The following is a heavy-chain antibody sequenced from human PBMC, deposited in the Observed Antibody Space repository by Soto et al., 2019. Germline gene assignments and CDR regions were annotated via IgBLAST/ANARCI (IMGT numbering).Heavy chain of an antibody. CDR1: GFTFSGYA. Sequence: GGSLRLSCAASGFTFSGYAMSWVRQAPGKGLEWVSTISGRGDSTYYADSVKGRFTISRDNSKSTLFLQMNSLRADDTAVYYCANLGYCSGGTCYVFDCWGQGTLVTVSS. CDR3: ANLGYCSGGTCYVFDC. J-gene: IGHJ4*02. V-gene: IGHV3-23*01. D-gene: IGHD2-15*01. CDR2: ISGRGDST.